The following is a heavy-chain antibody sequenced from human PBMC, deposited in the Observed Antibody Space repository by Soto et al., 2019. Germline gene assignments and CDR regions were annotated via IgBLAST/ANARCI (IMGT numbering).Heavy chain of an antibody. D-gene: IGHD6-19*01. J-gene: IGHJ5*02. CDR2: ISGSGGST. V-gene: IGHV3-23*01. CDR3: AKRDESSGRYSASVWFDL. Sequence: GGSLRLSCAASGFTFSSYAMSWVRQAPGKGLEWVSAISGSGGSTYYADSVKGRFTISRDNSKNTLYLQMNSLRAEDTAVYYCAKRDESSGRYSASVWFDLXGQGTLVAVSS. CDR1: GFTFSSYA.